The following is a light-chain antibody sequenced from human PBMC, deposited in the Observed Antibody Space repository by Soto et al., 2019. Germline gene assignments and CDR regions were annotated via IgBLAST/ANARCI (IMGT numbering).Light chain of an antibody. CDR3: SSYAGSRNHVV. CDR1: SSDVGGFNY. CDR2: EVS. J-gene: IGLJ2*01. Sequence: QSALTQPPSASGSPGQSVTISCTGTSSDVGGFNYVSWYQQHPGKAPKLMIFEVSKRPSGVPDRVYGSKSGNTASLTVSGRQAEEEADDYCSSYAGSRNHVVFGGGTKLTVL. V-gene: IGLV2-8*01.